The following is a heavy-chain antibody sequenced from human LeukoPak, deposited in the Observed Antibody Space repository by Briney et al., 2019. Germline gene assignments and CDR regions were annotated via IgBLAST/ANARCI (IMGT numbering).Heavy chain of an antibody. Sequence: PGGSLRLSCAASGFTFSDYYMSWIRQAPGKGREWVSYISSSGSTIYYADSVKGRFTISRDNAKNSLYLQMNSLRAEDTAVYYCARDRSSSSWYRWFDPWGQGTLVTVSS. J-gene: IGHJ5*02. CDR1: GFTFSDYY. CDR2: ISSSGSTI. V-gene: IGHV3-11*01. CDR3: ARDRSSSSWYRWFDP. D-gene: IGHD6-13*01.